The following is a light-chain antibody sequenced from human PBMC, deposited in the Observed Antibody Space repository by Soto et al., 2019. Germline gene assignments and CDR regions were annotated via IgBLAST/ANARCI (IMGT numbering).Light chain of an antibody. V-gene: IGKV2-28*01. CDR3: MQALQTPWT. CDR1: QSLLHRNGYTY. J-gene: IGKJ1*01. Sequence: DIVMTQSPLSLPVTPGEPASITCRSSQSLLHRNGYTYLDWYLQKPGQSPQLLIYLGSSRASGVPDRFSGSGSGTDFTLKISRVEAEDVGVYYCMQALQTPWTFGQGTKVEIK. CDR2: LGS.